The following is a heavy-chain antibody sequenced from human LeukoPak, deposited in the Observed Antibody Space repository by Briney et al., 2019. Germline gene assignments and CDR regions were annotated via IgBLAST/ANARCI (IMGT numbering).Heavy chain of an antibody. J-gene: IGHJ4*02. V-gene: IGHV3-11*04. D-gene: IGHD2-2*01. CDR3: ARDPLSTSSPVDY. CDR1: GLTFSDYY. CDR2: ISSSGTTI. Sequence: GGSLRLSCAASGLTFSDYYMSWVRQDPGKRLEWVTYISSSGTTISYADSVKGRFTISRDNANNSLYLQMNSLRAEDTAVYYCARDPLSTSSPVDYWGQGTLVTVSS.